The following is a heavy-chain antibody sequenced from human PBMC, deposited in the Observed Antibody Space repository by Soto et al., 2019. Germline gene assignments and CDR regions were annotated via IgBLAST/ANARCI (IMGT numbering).Heavy chain of an antibody. J-gene: IGHJ5*02. D-gene: IGHD1-7*01. CDR2: INPNSGGT. V-gene: IGHV1-2*02. CDR1: GYTFTGYY. CDR3: ARDHRRRPYNWNYSLSWFDP. Sequence: VKVSCKASGYTFTGYYMHWVRQAPGQGLEWMGWINPNSGGTNYAQKFQGRVTMTRDTSISTAYMELSRLRSDDTAVYYCARDHRRRPYNWNYSLSWFDPWGQGTLVTVSS.